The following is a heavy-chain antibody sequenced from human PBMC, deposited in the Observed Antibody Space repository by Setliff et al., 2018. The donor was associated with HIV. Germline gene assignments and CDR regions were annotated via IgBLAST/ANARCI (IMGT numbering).Heavy chain of an antibody. CDR1: GYSFTGYY. Sequence: ASVKVSCKASGYSFTGYYMHWVRQAPGQGLEWMGRIKPNSGGTNYAQKFQGRVTMTRDTSISTAYMELSRLRSDGTAVYYCARDEVIEVAGDFDNWGQGTLVTVSS. CDR3: ARDEVIEVAGDFDN. D-gene: IGHD6-19*01. V-gene: IGHV1-2*06. J-gene: IGHJ4*02. CDR2: IKPNSGGT.